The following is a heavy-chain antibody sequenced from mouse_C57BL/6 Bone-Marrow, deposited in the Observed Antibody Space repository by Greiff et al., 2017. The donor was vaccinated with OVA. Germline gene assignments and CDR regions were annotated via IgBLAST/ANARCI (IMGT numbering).Heavy chain of an antibody. CDR3: ARDTTVVGYFDY. J-gene: IGHJ2*01. Sequence: QVQLQQPGAELVKPGASVKLSCKASGYTFTSYWMHWVKQRPGQGLEWIGMIHPNSGSTNYNEKFKSKATLTVDKSSSTAYMQLSSLTSEDSAVYYCARDTTVVGYFDYWGQGTTLTVSS. D-gene: IGHD1-1*01. CDR1: GYTFTSYW. V-gene: IGHV1-64*01. CDR2: IHPNSGST.